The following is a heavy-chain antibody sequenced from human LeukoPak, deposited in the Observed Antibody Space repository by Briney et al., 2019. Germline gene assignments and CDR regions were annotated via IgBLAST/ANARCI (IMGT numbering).Heavy chain of an antibody. J-gene: IGHJ4*02. CDR2: IYYSGST. V-gene: IGHV4-59*01. D-gene: IGHD3-3*01. CDR3: ARGVYYDFWSGPPYFDY. Sequence: SETLSLTCTASGGSISSYYWSWIRQPPGKGLEWIGYIYYSGSTNYNPSLKSRVTISVDTSKNQFSLKLSSVTAADTAVYYCARGVYYDFWSGPPYFDYWGQGTLVTVSS. CDR1: GGSISSYY.